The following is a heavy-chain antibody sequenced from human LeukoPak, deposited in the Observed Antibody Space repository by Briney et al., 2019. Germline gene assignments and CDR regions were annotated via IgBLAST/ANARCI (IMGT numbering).Heavy chain of an antibody. CDR1: GFTLSRTC. V-gene: IGHV3-66*01. CDR3: ASISDLLYYFHS. Sequence: PGGSLRLSCAAYGFTLSRTCMRWVRQSPGKGREWVSNIYTGGNKYYPESVKGRFTLSRDNSKNTIYLQLNTLRVEDTAMYYCASISDLLYYFHSWGQGTLVTVSS. CDR2: IYTGGNK. J-gene: IGHJ4*02.